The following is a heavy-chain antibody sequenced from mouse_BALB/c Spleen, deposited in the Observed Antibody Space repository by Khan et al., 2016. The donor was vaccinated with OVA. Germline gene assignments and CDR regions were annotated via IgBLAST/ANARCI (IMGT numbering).Heavy chain of an antibody. D-gene: IGHD2-14*01. V-gene: IGHV3-8*02. CDR2: MIYCGHP. J-gene: IGHJ3*01. CDR3: ARSTYRYAFVY. CDR1: GDSITSGY. Sequence: EVQLQESGPSLVKPSQTLSLTCSVTGDSITSGYWNWIRKFPGNKLEYMGYMIYCGHPYYTPSLKSRISITRHTSKNQYYLQLNSVTTEDTATYYCARSTYRYAFVYWGQGTLVSVSA.